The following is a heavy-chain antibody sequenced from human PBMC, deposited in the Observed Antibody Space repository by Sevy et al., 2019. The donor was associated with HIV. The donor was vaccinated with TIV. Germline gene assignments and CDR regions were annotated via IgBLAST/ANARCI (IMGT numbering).Heavy chain of an antibody. Sequence: SETLSLTCAVYGGSFSGDYWSWIRQPPEKGLEWIGEINHSGSTNYYPSLKSRVTISVDTSKNQFSLKLSSVTAADTAVYYCARASIAAPGAPFDYWGQGTLVTVSS. CDR2: INHSGST. CDR1: GGSFSGDY. D-gene: IGHD6-13*01. CDR3: ARASIAAPGAPFDY. V-gene: IGHV4-34*01. J-gene: IGHJ4*02.